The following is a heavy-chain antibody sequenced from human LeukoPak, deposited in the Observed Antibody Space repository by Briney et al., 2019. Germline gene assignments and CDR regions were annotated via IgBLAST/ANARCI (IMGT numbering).Heavy chain of an antibody. J-gene: IGHJ5*02. V-gene: IGHV4-59*08. Sequence: SETLSLTCTVSGGSISSYYWSWIRQPPGKGLEWIGYIYNSGSTNYNPSLKSRVTISVDMSKNQFSLKLSSVTAADTAVYYCARANLLIVAPESWFDPWGQGTLVTVSS. CDR1: GGSISSYY. CDR3: ARANLLIVAPESWFDP. CDR2: IYNSGST. D-gene: IGHD2-15*01.